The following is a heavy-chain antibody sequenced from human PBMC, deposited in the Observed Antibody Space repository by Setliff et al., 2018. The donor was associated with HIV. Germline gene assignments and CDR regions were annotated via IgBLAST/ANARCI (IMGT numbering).Heavy chain of an antibody. CDR2: IYFNGRA. CDR3: ATADCSRTDI. V-gene: IGHV4-59*01. D-gene: IGHD4-4*01. J-gene: IGHJ3*02. CDR1: GGSSGTYY. Sequence: SETLSLTCTVSGGSSGTYYWSWIRQPPGSGLECIGYIYFNGRANYNPSLASRVAMSVESSQSQFSLKLSPVTPADTAVYYFATADCSRTDIWGQGTMVTVSS.